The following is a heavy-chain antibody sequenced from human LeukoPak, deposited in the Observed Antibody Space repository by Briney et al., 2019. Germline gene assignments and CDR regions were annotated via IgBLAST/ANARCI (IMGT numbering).Heavy chain of an antibody. CDR2: IIPIPGIA. CDR3: AREALSEYYFDY. V-gene: IGHV1-69*04. CDR1: GGTFSSYA. Sequence: GASVKVSCKASGGTFSSYAISWVRQAPGQGLEWMGRIIPIPGIANYAQKFQGRVTITADKSTSTAYMELSSLRSEDTAVYYCAREALSEYYFDYWGQGTLVTVSS. D-gene: IGHD1-14*01. J-gene: IGHJ4*02.